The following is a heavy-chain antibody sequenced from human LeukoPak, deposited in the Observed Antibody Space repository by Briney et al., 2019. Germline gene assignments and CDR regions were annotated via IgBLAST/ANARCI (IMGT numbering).Heavy chain of an antibody. Sequence: SETLSLTCAVYGGSFSGYYWSWIRQPAGKGLEWIGRIYTSGSTNYNPSLKSRVTISVDKSKNQFSLKLSSVTAADTAVYYCARDAQRGPVYFDYWGQGTLVTVSS. CDR1: GGSFSGYY. CDR3: ARDAQRGPVYFDY. D-gene: IGHD5-24*01. CDR2: IYTSGST. V-gene: IGHV4-4*07. J-gene: IGHJ4*02.